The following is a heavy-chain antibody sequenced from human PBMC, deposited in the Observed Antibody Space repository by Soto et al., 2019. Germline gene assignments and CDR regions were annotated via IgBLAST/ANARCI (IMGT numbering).Heavy chain of an antibody. J-gene: IGHJ5*01. D-gene: IGHD2-15*01. CDR3: GRVVEGATRHTDFDS. CDR2: VYYSGGA. V-gene: IGHV4-39*01. Sequence: SETLSLTCAVSGVSIHNSHSFWGWIRQPPGKGLEFIGSVYYSGGANYNPSLKSRVTISLDTSKNQFSLTVNSVTAADTAIYYCGRVVEGATRHTDFDSWGQGTLVTVSS. CDR1: GVSIHNSHSF.